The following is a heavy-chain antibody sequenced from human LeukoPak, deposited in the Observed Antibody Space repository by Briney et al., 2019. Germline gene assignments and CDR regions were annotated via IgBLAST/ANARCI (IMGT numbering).Heavy chain of an antibody. CDR3: ARLSYSSSFKSNAFDI. Sequence: GGALRLSCAASGFTFDDYGMSWVRQAPGKGLEWVYGTNWNGGSTGYADSVKGRFTISRDNAKNSLYLQMNSLRAEDTALYYCARLSYSSSFKSNAFDIWGQGTMVTVSS. V-gene: IGHV3-20*04. CDR2: TNWNGGST. D-gene: IGHD6-13*01. J-gene: IGHJ3*02. CDR1: GFTFDDYG.